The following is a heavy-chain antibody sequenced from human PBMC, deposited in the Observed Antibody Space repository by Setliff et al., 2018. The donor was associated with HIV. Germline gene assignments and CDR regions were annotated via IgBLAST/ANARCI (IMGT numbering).Heavy chain of an antibody. Sequence: ASVKVSCKASGYTFSSYSLHWVRQGPGQGLEWMGIITPSGGSRRYAQKFQGRLTMTRDMSTSTVHMDLSSPRPEDTAVYYCARDVDVYDILTGYHFDYWGQGTLVTVSS. D-gene: IGHD3-9*01. CDR1: GYTFSSYS. CDR2: ITPSGGSR. CDR3: ARDVDVYDILTGYHFDY. J-gene: IGHJ4*02. V-gene: IGHV1-46*01.